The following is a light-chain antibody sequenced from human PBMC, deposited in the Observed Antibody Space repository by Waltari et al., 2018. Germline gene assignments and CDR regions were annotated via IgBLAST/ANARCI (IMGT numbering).Light chain of an antibody. CDR2: DAS. CDR1: EAINKW. V-gene: IGKV1-5*01. CDR3: QQYNRFSP. J-gene: IGKJ1*01. Sequence: DTQLSQFPSTLAASVGDRVTITCRAREAINKWLAWYQQKPGKAPKVLYYDASTLQSGVPSRLSGSGSGTEFTLTIDSLQPDDFATYYCQQYNRFSPFGQGTNVEVK.